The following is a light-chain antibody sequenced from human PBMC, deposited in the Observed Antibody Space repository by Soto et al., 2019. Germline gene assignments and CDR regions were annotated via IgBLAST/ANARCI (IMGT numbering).Light chain of an antibody. V-gene: IGKV4-1*01. CDR3: QQYYSTPLT. Sequence: MTQPPATLPVSLGERATINCKSSQSVLYSSNNKNYLNWYQQKPGQPPKLLIYWASTRESGVPDRFSGSGSGTDFTLTISSLQAEDVAVYYCQQYYSTPLTFGQGTKVDIK. J-gene: IGKJ1*01. CDR2: WAS. CDR1: QSVLYSSNNKNY.